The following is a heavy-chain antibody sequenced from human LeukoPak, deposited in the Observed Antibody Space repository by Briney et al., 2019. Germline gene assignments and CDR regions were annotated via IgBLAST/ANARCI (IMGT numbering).Heavy chain of an antibody. D-gene: IGHD2-21*02. CDR1: GGSISSSSYY. CDR2: IYYSGST. CDR3: ARSVRVTPGVIDY. J-gene: IGHJ4*02. Sequence: PSETLSLTCTVSGGSISSSSYYWGWIRQPPGKGLEWIGYIYYSGSTNYNPSLKSRVTISVDTSKNQFSLKLSSVTAADTAVYYCARSVRVTPGVIDYWGQGTLVTVSS. V-gene: IGHV4-61*05.